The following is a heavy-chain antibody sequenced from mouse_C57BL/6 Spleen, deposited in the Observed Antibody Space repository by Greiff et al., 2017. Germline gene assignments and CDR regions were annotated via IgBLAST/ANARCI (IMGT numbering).Heavy chain of an antibody. J-gene: IGHJ3*01. D-gene: IGHD2-13*01. V-gene: IGHV1-53*01. CDR3: SRSTMVGLAY. CDR2: ISPSNGDT. CDR1: GYTFTSYG. Sequence: QVQLQQPGPELVKPGASVKMSCKASGYTFTSYGMHWVKQRPGQGLEWIGSISPSNGDTNYNQKFKSKATLTVDKSSSTAYMQLSSLTSEDSAVYYCSRSTMVGLAYWGQGTLVTVSS.